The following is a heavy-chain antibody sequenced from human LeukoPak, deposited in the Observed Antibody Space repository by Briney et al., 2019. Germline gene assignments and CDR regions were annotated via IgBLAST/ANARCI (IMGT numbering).Heavy chain of an antibody. J-gene: IGHJ4*02. V-gene: IGHV4-39*07. D-gene: IGHD3-10*01. Sequence: SETLSLTCTVSGGSISSNTYCWGWIRQPPGEGLEWIASVYSTRNTFYNPSLKSGVTISVDTSKNQFSLRLSAVTAADTAVYYCARDLNRRGEFDYWGQGTPVTVSS. CDR2: VYSTRNT. CDR1: GGSISSNTYC. CDR3: ARDLNRRGEFDY.